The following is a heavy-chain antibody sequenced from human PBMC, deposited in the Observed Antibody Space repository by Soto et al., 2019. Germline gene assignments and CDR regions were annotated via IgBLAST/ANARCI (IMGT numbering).Heavy chain of an antibody. V-gene: IGHV1-69*12. D-gene: IGHD4-17*01. J-gene: IGHJ4*02. CDR3: ARDEGHNDYGDPGTVY. CDR1: GGTFSSYA. Sequence: QVQLVQSGAEVKKPGSSVKVSCKASGGTFSSYAISWVRQAPGQGLEWMGGIIPIFGTANYAQKFQGRVTITADEXTXXAYMELSSLRSEDTAVYYCARDEGHNDYGDPGTVYWGQGTLVTVSS. CDR2: IIPIFGTA.